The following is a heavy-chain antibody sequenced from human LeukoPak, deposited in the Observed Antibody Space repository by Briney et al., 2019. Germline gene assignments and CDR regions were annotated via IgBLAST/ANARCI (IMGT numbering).Heavy chain of an antibody. Sequence: GGSLRLSCAASGFTFSSYAMSWVRQAPGKGVEWVSAISGSGVSTYYADSVKGRFTISRDNSKNTLYLQMNNLRAEDTAVYYCAKDIVYGSGSCLDVWGQGTTVTVSS. J-gene: IGHJ6*02. CDR3: AKDIVYGSGSCLDV. CDR2: ISGSGVST. CDR1: GFTFSSYA. V-gene: IGHV3-23*01. D-gene: IGHD3-10*01.